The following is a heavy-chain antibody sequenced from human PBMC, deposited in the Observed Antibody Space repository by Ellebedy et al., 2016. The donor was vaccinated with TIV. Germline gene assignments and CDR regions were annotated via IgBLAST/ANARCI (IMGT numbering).Heavy chain of an antibody. CDR3: ARQGEAVAWDC. Sequence: MPGGSLRLSCTVSGGSTNSSSYYRGWIRQPPGKGLEWIGSIYYSGSTYYNPSLKSRLTISVDTSKDQFSLKLSSVTAADTALYYCARQGEAVAWDCWGQGTLVTVSS. CDR2: IYYSGST. J-gene: IGHJ4*02. D-gene: IGHD6-19*01. CDR1: GGSTNSSSYY. V-gene: IGHV4-39*01.